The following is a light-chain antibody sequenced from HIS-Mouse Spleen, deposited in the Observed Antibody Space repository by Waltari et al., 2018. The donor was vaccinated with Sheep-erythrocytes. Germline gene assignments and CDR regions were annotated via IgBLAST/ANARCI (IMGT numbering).Light chain of an antibody. V-gene: IGLV2-11*01. CDR1: CSDVGGYNY. J-gene: IGLJ2*01. CDR3: CSYAGSYIFVV. CDR2: DVS. Sequence: QSALTQPRSVSGSPGQSVPISCTGTCSDVGGYNYVSWYQQHPGKAPKLMIYDVSKRPSGVPDRFSGSKSGNTASLTISGLQAEDEADYYCCSYAGSYIFVVFGGGTKLTVL.